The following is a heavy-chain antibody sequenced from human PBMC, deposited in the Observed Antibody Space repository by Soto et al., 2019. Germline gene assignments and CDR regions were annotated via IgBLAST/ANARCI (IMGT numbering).Heavy chain of an antibody. Sequence: SETLSLTCAVSGGSISSSNWWSWVRQPPGKGLEWIGEIYHSGGTNYNPSLKSRVTISVDKSKNQFSLKLSSVTAADTAVYYCARFNSGNYYEAFAIWGQGTIVTVSS. CDR2: IYHSGGT. CDR3: ARFNSGNYYEAFAI. D-gene: IGHD1-26*01. CDR1: GGSISSSNW. V-gene: IGHV4-4*02. J-gene: IGHJ3*02.